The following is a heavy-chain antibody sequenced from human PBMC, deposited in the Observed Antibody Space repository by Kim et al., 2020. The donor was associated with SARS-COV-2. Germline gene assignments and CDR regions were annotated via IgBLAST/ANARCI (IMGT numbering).Heavy chain of an antibody. Sequence: GGSLRLSCAVSGFASDDYAMSWVRHVPGKGLEWVAGINWNGGSTDYGASVKGRFVISRDIDKSLLLQMNTLRADDTALYYCARGGDCRMSSCYDFSAMDVWGQGTTVIVSS. CDR3: ARGGDCRMSSCYDFSAMDV. CDR1: GFASDDYA. CDR2: INWNGGST. D-gene: IGHD2-2*01. J-gene: IGHJ6*02. V-gene: IGHV3-20*04.